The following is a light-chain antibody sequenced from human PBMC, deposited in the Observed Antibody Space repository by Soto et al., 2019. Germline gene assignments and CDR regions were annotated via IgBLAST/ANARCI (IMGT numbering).Light chain of an antibody. V-gene: IGKV1-39*01. CDR2: DAS. CDR1: QNIFTF. Sequence: DIQMTQSPSSLSASVGDRVTITCRASQNIFTFLNWYQQQPGKAPKLLIFDASTLQSGVPSRFSGSGSGTDFALTITSLQAEDFAVYYCQQRFNWQVTFGQGTRLEI. CDR3: QQRFNWQVT. J-gene: IGKJ5*01.